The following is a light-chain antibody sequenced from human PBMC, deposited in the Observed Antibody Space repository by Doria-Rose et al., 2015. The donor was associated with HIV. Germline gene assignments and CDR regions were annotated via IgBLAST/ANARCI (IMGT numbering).Light chain of an antibody. CDR3: HQHNNWPT. CDR2: GAS. Sequence: IVMTQSPETLSVSPGESATLSCRASQSVSTDLAWYQHKPGQAPRLLIWGASTRATGIPARFSGSGSGTEFTLTISSLQSEDFAIYFCHQHNNWPTFGQGTRLDIK. J-gene: IGKJ5*01. V-gene: IGKV3-15*01. CDR1: QSVSTD.